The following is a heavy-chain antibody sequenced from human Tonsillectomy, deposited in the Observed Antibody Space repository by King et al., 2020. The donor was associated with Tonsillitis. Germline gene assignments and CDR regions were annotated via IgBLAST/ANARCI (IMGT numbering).Heavy chain of an antibody. V-gene: IGHV3-30*02. CDR2: IRYDGSNG. Sequence: QLVQSGGGVVQPGGSLRLSCVASGFKFSTYGMHWVRQAPGKGLEWVAFIRYDGSNGYSTDSVKGRFTISRDNSKNTLYLQMNNVRTEDTAVYYCGGSYGSGSYNLFDPWGQGTLVTVSS. J-gene: IGHJ5*02. CDR1: GFKFSTYG. CDR3: GGSYGSGSYNLFDP. D-gene: IGHD3-10*01.